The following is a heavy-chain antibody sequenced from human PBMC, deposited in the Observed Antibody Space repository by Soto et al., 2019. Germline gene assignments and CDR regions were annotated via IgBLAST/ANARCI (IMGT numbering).Heavy chain of an antibody. Sequence: QVQLQESGPGLVKPSETLSLTCTVSGGSISRYYWSWIRQPPGKGLEWIGYIYYSGSTNYNPALKRRVTISVDTSKNQFSLKLSSVTAAVTAVYYCARSDGRYWGQGTLVTVSS. CDR1: GGSISRYY. J-gene: IGHJ4*02. CDR2: IYYSGST. CDR3: ARSDGRY. V-gene: IGHV4-59*01.